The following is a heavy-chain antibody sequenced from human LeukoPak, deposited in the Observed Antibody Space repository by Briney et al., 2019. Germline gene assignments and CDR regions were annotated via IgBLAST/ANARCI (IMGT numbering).Heavy chain of an antibody. CDR1: GFSLSIYD. CDR3: ARERSYCSGATCSLDL. D-gene: IGHD2-15*01. V-gene: IGHV3-21*01. CDR2: TGLSSSL. Sequence: GGSLRLSCAASGFSLSIYDMVWVRQAPGKGLEWIASTGLSSSLGYADSVKGRFTISRDNGENSVYLQMNSLRAEATAVYFCARERSYCSGATCSLDLWGQGTLVTVSS. J-gene: IGHJ5*02.